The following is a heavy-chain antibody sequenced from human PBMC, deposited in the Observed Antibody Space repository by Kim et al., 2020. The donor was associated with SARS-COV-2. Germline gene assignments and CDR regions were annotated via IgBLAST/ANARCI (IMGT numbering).Heavy chain of an antibody. CDR3: AREGRFEIFGVVIILGLLDY. J-gene: IGHJ4*02. Sequence: ASVKVSCKASGYTFTSYYMHWVRQAPGQGLEWMGIINPSGGSTSYAQKFQGRVTMTRDTSTSTVYMELSSLRSEDTAVYYCAREGRFEIFGVVIILGLLDYWGQGTLVTVSS. CDR1: GYTFTSYY. CDR2: INPSGGST. D-gene: IGHD3-3*01. V-gene: IGHV1-46*01.